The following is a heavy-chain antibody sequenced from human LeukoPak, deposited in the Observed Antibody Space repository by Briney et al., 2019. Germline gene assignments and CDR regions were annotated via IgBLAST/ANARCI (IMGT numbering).Heavy chain of an antibody. Sequence: PSETLSLTCTLNGDSPNGSHWSWIRQPPGKGLEWSGEINQSGGTHYNPALWSRLTISIDTSKSQLSLKLRSVTAADTAVYFCARGPRVSEDYYYGMDVWGQGTTVTVSS. V-gene: IGHV4-34*01. CDR1: GDSPNGSH. D-gene: IGHD6-6*01. J-gene: IGHJ6*02. CDR3: ARGPRVSEDYYYGMDV. CDR2: INQSGGT.